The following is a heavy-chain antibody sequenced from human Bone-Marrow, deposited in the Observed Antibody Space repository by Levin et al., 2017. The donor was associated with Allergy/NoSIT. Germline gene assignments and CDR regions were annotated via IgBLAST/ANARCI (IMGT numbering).Heavy chain of an antibody. J-gene: IGHJ4*02. CDR2: IKSSGDST. CDR3: ARETKFGPSELDN. D-gene: IGHD3-10*02. V-gene: IGHV3-23*01. Sequence: SCAASGFTFSSYAMSWVRQAPGKGLEWVSGIKSSGDSTYYADSVKGRFTISRDNSKNTLHLQMNSLRAEDTAVYYCARETKFGPSELDNWGQGTLVTVSS. CDR1: GFTFSSYA.